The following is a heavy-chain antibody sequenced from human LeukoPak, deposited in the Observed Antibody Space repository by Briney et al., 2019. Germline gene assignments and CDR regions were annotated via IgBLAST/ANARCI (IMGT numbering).Heavy chain of an antibody. J-gene: IGHJ4*02. CDR2: IYPGDSDT. CDR3: ARHAEGYYDFWCGYWAWDY. D-gene: IGHD3-3*01. CDR1: GYSFTSYW. Sequence: GESLKISCKGSGYSFTSYWIGWVRQMPGKGLEWMGIIYPGDSDTRYSPSFQGQVTISADKSISTAYLQWISLKASDTAMYYCARHAEGYYDFWCGYWAWDYWGQGTLVTVSS. V-gene: IGHV5-51*01.